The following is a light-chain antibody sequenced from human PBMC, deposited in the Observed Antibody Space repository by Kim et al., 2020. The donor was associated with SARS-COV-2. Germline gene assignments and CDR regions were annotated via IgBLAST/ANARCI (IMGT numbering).Light chain of an antibody. CDR3: QSYDSSNHVV. Sequence: TVTRSCTGSSGSIASNYVQWYQQRPGSAATSVIYEDNQRPSGVPDRFSGSIDSSSNSASLTISGLKTEDEADYYCQSYDSSNHVVFGGGTQLTVL. J-gene: IGLJ2*01. V-gene: IGLV6-57*02. CDR2: EDN. CDR1: SGSIASNY.